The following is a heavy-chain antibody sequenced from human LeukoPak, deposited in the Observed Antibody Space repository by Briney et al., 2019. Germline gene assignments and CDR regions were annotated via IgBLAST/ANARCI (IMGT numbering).Heavy chain of an antibody. J-gene: IGHJ4*02. Sequence: GGSLRLSCAASGFTFSSYGMSWVRQAPGRGLEWVSAISGSGGSTYYADSVKGRFTISRDNSKNTLYLQMNSLRAEDTAVYYCAKVGSSGYYPSYYFDYWGQGTLVTVSS. CDR2: ISGSGGST. CDR3: AKVGSSGYYPSYYFDY. D-gene: IGHD3-22*01. CDR1: GFTFSSYG. V-gene: IGHV3-23*01.